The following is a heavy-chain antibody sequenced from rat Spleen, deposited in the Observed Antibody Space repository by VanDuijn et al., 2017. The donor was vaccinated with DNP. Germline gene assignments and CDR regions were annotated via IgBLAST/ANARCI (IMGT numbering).Heavy chain of an antibody. D-gene: IGHD1-11*01. CDR1: GFTFSSYW. CDR3: RQEGVY. J-gene: IGHJ2*01. V-gene: IGHV5-25*01. CDR2: ITNSGGST. Sequence: EVQLVETGGGLVQPGRSLKLSCVASGFTFSSYWMFWVRQAPTKGLEWVASITNSGGSTYYRDSVKGRFTISRDKAKSTLYMQMDSLGSEDTATYYCRQEGVYWGQGVMVTVSS.